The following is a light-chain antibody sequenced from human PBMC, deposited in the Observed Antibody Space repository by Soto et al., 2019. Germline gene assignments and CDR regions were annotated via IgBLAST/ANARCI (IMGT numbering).Light chain of an antibody. CDR2: DAS. Sequence: EIVLTQSPATLSLSPGERATLSCRASQSVSSYLAWYQQKPGQAPRLLIYDASNRATGIPARFSGSGSGTYFTLTISSLEPEDFADYFCQLRSNWPYTFGQGTKLEIK. V-gene: IGKV3-11*01. J-gene: IGKJ2*01. CDR1: QSVSSY. CDR3: QLRSNWPYT.